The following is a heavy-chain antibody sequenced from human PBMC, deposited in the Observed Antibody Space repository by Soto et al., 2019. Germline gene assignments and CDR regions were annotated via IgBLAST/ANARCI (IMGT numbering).Heavy chain of an antibody. Sequence: QVELQQWGAGLLKPSETLSLTCGVYGGSFRNYYWIWVRQPPGKGLEWIGEGNHSGEATYNPSLQSSVSISLDTSIYQLPMTMTSEAAADTASDLGAHAEPYPGSCFDPWGQGTQVTVSS. CDR3: AHAEPYPGSCFDP. CDR1: GGSFRNYY. CDR2: GNHSGEA. J-gene: IGHJ5*02. V-gene: IGHV4-34*02. D-gene: IGHD3-3*01.